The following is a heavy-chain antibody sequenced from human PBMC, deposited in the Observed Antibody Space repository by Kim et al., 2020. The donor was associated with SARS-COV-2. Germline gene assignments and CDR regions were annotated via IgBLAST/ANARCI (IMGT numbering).Heavy chain of an antibody. V-gene: IGHV4-59*01. CDR2: IYYSGST. D-gene: IGHD3-22*01. J-gene: IGHJ4*02. CDR3: ARAADYYDSSGYAY. Sequence: SETLSLTCTVSGGSISSYYWSWIRQPPGKGLEWIGYIYYSGSTNYNPSLKSRVTISVDTSKNQFSLKLSSVTAADTTVYYCARAADYYDSSGYAYGGQGTLVTVSS. CDR1: GGSISSYY.